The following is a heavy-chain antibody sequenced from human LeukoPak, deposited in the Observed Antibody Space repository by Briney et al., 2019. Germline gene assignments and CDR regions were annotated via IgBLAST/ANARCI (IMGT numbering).Heavy chain of an antibody. CDR1: GFTFSDYS. CDR3: ARSSGYPFFDY. CDR2: ITSTSDTI. Sequence: SGGSLRLSCEASGFTFSDYSMNWVRQAPGEGLEWLSYITSTSDTIYYADSVKGRFTSSRDNAKNSVCLQMNSLRAEDTAVYYCARSSGYPFFDYWGQGTLVTVSS. V-gene: IGHV3-48*01. D-gene: IGHD3-22*01. J-gene: IGHJ4*02.